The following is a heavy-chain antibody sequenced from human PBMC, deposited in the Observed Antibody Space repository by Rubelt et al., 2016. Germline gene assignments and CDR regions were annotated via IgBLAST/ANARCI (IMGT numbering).Heavy chain of an antibody. CDR1: GGSISSYY. D-gene: IGHD6-13*01. J-gene: IGHJ6*02. V-gene: IGHV4-59*12. CDR3: ARGRSSSWYVKGMDV. CDR2: INHSGST. Sequence: QVQLQESGPGLVKPSETLSLTCTVSGGSISSYYWSWIRQPPGKGLEWIGEINHSGSTNYNPSLKSRVTISVDTSKNQFSRKLSSVTAADTAVYYCARGRSSSWYVKGMDVWGQGTTVTVSS.